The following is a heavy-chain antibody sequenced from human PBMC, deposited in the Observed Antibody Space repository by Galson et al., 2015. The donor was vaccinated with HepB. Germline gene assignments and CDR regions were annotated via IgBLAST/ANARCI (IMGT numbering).Heavy chain of an antibody. CDR1: GGSFSGYY. CDR2: INHSGST. J-gene: IGHJ4*02. CDR3: ARGPPVNLMVYAKTHQQYYFDY. V-gene: IGHV4-34*01. D-gene: IGHD2-8*01. Sequence: TLSLTCAVYGGSFSGYYWSWIRQPPGKGLEWIGEINHSGSTNYNPSLKSRVTISVDTSKNQFSLKLSSVTAADTAVYYCARGPPVNLMVYAKTHQQYYFDYWGQGTLVTVSS.